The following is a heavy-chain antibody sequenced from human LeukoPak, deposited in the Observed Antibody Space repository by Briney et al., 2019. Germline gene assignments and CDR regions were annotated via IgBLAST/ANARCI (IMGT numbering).Heavy chain of an antibody. CDR2: INHSGST. Sequence: SETLSLTCAVYGGSFSGYYWSWIRQPPGKGLEWIGEINHSGSTNYNPSLKSRVTISVDKSKNQFSLKLSSVTAADTAVYYCARLGSSSLYYYYYMDVWGKGTTVTVSS. V-gene: IGHV4-34*01. CDR3: ARLGSSSLYYYYYMDV. CDR1: GGSFSGYY. D-gene: IGHD6-6*01. J-gene: IGHJ6*03.